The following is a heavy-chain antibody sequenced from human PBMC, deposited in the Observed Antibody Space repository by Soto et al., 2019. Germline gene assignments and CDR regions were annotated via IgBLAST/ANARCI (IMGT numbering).Heavy chain of an antibody. D-gene: IGHD3-22*01. Sequence: PGGSLRLSCAASGFTFSSYAMSWVRQAPGKGLEWVSAISGSGGSTYYADSVKGRFTISRDNSKNTLYLQMNSLRAEDTAVYYCAKDEYYYDSSGYYSDYWGQGTLVTSPQ. V-gene: IGHV3-23*01. J-gene: IGHJ4*02. CDR2: ISGSGGST. CDR3: AKDEYYYDSSGYYSDY. CDR1: GFTFSSYA.